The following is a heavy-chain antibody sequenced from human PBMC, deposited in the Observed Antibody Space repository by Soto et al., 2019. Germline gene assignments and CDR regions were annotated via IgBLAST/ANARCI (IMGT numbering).Heavy chain of an antibody. D-gene: IGHD3-10*01. CDR1: GFTFSSYA. V-gene: IGHV3-23*01. CDR2: ISGSGGST. Sequence: GGSLRLSCAASGFTFSSYAMSWVRQAPGKGLEWVSAISGSGGSTYYADSVKGRFTISRDNSKNTLYLQMNSLRAEDTAVYYCAKDGNYYGSGSYYEFYYYYYMDVWGKGTTVTVSS. CDR3: AKDGNYYGSGSYYEFYYYYYMDV. J-gene: IGHJ6*03.